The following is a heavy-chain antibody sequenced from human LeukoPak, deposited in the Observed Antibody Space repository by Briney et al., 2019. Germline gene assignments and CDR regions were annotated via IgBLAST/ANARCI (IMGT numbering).Heavy chain of an antibody. V-gene: IGHV1-69*13. CDR2: SIPIFGTA. D-gene: IGHD3-10*01. J-gene: IGHJ6*03. Sequence: SVKVSCKASGGTFSSYAISWVRQAPGQGLEWMGGSIPIFGTANYAQKFQGRVTITADESTSTAYMELSSLRSEDTAVYYCARGSEIYGSGSYSYYYYYMDVWGKGTTVTISS. CDR1: GGTFSSYA. CDR3: ARGSEIYGSGSYSYYYYYMDV.